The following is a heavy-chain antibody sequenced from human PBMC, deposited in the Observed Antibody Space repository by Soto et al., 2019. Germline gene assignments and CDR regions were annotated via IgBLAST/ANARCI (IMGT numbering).Heavy chain of an antibody. V-gene: IGHV4-39*01. CDR1: GGSISSSSYY. CDR2: IYYSGST. D-gene: IGHD3-3*01. Sequence: SSETLSLTCTVSGGSISSSSYYWGWIRQPPGKGLEWIGSIYYSGSTYYNPSLKSRVTISVDTSKNQFSLKLSSVTAADTAVYYCARRITTFGVVTPYFDYWGQANMVNVSS. J-gene: IGHJ4*02. CDR3: ARRITTFGVVTPYFDY.